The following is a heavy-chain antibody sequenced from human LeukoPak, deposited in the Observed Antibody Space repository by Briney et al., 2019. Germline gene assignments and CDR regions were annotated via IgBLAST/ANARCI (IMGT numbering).Heavy chain of an antibody. CDR3: ARDILTGSQSRFQH. Sequence: GGSLRLSCAASGFTFSDYYMSWIRQAPGKGLEWVSYISSSGSTIYYADSVKGRFTISRDNAKNSLYLQMNSLRAEDTAVYYCARDILTGSQSRFQHWGQGTLVTVSS. CDR2: ISSSGSTI. J-gene: IGHJ1*01. D-gene: IGHD3-9*01. CDR1: GFTFSDYY. V-gene: IGHV3-11*04.